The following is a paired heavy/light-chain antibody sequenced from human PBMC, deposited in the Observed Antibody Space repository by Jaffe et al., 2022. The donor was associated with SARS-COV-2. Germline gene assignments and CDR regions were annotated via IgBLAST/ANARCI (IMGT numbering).Heavy chain of an antibody. J-gene: IGHJ3*02. CDR1: GYSFTSYW. CDR3: ARLSPPYDYGDYRDDAFDI. D-gene: IGHD4-17*01. V-gene: IGHV5-51*01. Sequence: EVQLVQSGAEVKKPGESLKISCKGSGYSFTSYWIGWVRQMPGKGLEWMGIIYPGDSDTRYSPSFQGQVTISADKSISTAYLQWSSLKASDTAMYYCARLSPPYDYGDYRDDAFDIWGQGTMVTVSS. CDR2: IYPGDSDT.
Light chain of an antibody. V-gene: IGLV1-40*01. Sequence: QSVLTQPPSVSGAPGQRVTISCTGSSSNIGAGYDVHWYQQLPGTAPKLLIYGNSNRPSGVPDRFSGSKSGTSASLAISGLQAEDEADYYCQSYDSSLSGSVFGGGTKLTVL. CDR3: QSYDSSLSGSV. CDR1: SSNIGAGYD. J-gene: IGLJ3*02. CDR2: GNS.